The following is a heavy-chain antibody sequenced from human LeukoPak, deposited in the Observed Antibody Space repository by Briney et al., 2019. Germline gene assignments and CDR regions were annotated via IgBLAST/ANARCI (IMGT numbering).Heavy chain of an antibody. CDR1: GYTFTGYY. Sequence: ASVKVSCKASGYTFTGYYMHWVRQAPGQGLEWMGWIDPNSGGTNYAQKFQGRVTMTRDTSISTAYMELSRLRSDDTAVYYCARDRSRYSGYDLGYWGQGTLVTVSS. J-gene: IGHJ4*02. D-gene: IGHD5-12*01. CDR3: ARDRSRYSGYDLGY. CDR2: IDPNSGGT. V-gene: IGHV1-2*02.